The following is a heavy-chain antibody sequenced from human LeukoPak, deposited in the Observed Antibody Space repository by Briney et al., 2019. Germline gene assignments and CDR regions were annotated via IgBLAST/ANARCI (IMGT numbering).Heavy chain of an antibody. Sequence: GGPLRSSCAASGFTFNTYSMNWVRQAPGKGLEWVSCISSGSDYIYYADSVKGRFTISRDNTKNSLYLQMNSLRAEDTAVYFCARGRDSSGWYDIWGQGTLVTVSS. D-gene: IGHD6-19*01. CDR3: ARGRDSSGWYDI. V-gene: IGHV3-21*01. CDR2: ISSGSDYI. J-gene: IGHJ4*02. CDR1: GFTFNTYS.